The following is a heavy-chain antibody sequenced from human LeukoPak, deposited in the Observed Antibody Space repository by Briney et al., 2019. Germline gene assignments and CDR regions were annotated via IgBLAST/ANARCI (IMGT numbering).Heavy chain of an antibody. CDR3: ARSIAGILSKFDY. V-gene: IGHV4-59*08. J-gene: IGHJ4*02. D-gene: IGHD1-20*01. CDR1: GGSISNYY. Sequence: SETLSLTCTVSGGSISNYYWSWIRQPPGEGLEWIGDIYYSGSTNHNPSLKSRVTISVDTSKNQSSLKLSSVTAAGTAVYYCARSIAGILSKFDYWGQGTVVTVS. CDR2: IYYSGST.